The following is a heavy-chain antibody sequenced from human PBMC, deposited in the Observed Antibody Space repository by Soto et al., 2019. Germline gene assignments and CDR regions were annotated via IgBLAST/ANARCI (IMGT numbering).Heavy chain of an antibody. CDR1: GGSFSGYY. CDR2: INHSGST. CDR3: ARGGYYGMDV. Sequence: QVQLQQWGAGLLKPSETLSLTYAVYGGSFSGYYWSWIRQPPGKGREWIGEINHSGSTNYNPSLKSRVTISGDTSKNQFSLKLSSVTAADTAVYYCARGGYYGMDVWGQGTTVTVSS. V-gene: IGHV4-34*01. J-gene: IGHJ6*02.